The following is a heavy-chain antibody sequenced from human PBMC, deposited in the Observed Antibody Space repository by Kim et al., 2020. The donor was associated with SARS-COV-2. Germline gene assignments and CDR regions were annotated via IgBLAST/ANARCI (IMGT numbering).Heavy chain of an antibody. V-gene: IGHV3-21*01. CDR2: ISSSSSYI. Sequence: GGSLRLSCAASGFTFSSYSMNWVRQAPGKGLEWVSSISSSSSYIYYADSVKGRFTISRDNAKNSLYLQMNSLRAEDTAVYYCARKPHYYDSSGYDYWGQGTLVTVSS. J-gene: IGHJ4*02. D-gene: IGHD3-22*01. CDR1: GFTFSSYS. CDR3: ARKPHYYDSSGYDY.